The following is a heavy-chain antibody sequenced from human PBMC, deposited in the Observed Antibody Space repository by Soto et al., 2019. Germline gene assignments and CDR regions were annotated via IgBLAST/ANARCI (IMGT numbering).Heavy chain of an antibody. Sequence: SVKVSCKASGGTFSSYTISWVRQAPGQGLEWMGRIIPILGIANYAQKFQGRVTITADKSTSTAYMELSSLRSEDTAAYYCASQGPPYCGGDCYYNPDYWGQGTLVTVSS. CDR3: ASQGPPYCGGDCYYNPDY. CDR1: GGTFSSYT. J-gene: IGHJ4*02. CDR2: IIPILGIA. V-gene: IGHV1-69*02. D-gene: IGHD2-21*01.